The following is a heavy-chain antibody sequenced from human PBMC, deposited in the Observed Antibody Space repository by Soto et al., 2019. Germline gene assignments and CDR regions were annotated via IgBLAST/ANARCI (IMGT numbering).Heavy chain of an antibody. D-gene: IGHD6-6*01. CDR3: ARHSPTIAARPGWYYFDY. V-gene: IGHV4-39*01. CDR1: GGSISSSSYY. Sequence: QLQLQESGPGLVKPSETLSLTCTVSGGSISSSSYYWGWIRQPPGKGLEWIGSIYYSGSTYYNPSLKLRVTISVDTSKNQFSLKLSSVTAADTAVYYCARHSPTIAARPGWYYFDYWGQGTLVTVSS. CDR2: IYYSGST. J-gene: IGHJ4*02.